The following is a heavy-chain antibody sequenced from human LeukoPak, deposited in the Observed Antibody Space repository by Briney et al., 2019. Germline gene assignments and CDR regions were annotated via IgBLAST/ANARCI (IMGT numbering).Heavy chain of an antibody. Sequence: SQTLSLTCTVSGGSISSGDYYWSWIRQPPGKGLEWIGYIYYSGSTYYNPSLKSRVTISVDTSKNQFSLKLSSVTAADTAVYYCARGGGSGSYYKNYWGQGTLVTVSS. D-gene: IGHD3-10*01. J-gene: IGHJ4*02. CDR3: ARGGGSGSYYKNY. CDR1: GGSISSGDYY. V-gene: IGHV4-30-4*01. CDR2: IYYSGST.